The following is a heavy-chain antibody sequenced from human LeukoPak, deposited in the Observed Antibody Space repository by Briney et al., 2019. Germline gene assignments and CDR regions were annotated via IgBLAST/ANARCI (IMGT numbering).Heavy chain of an antibody. J-gene: IGHJ4*02. Sequence: GGSLRLSRAASGFTFGSYWMTWVRQAPGKGLEWVATIKQDGSEKYYVDSVKGRFTISRDDAKNSLYTQMNTLTVEDTAVYYCAREGNSWYYTDYWGQGTLVTVSS. D-gene: IGHD6-13*01. V-gene: IGHV3-7*01. CDR2: IKQDGSEK. CDR3: AREGNSWYYTDY. CDR1: GFTFGSYW.